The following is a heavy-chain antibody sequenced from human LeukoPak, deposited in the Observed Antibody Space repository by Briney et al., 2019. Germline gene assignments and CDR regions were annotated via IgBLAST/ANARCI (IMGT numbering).Heavy chain of an antibody. J-gene: IGHJ4*02. CDR1: GGTFSSYA. CDR3: ARDQGYYDSSAYGD. V-gene: IGHV1-69*05. CDR2: IIPIFGTA. D-gene: IGHD3-22*01. Sequence: ASVKVSCKASGGTFSSYAISWVRQAPGQGLDWMGGIIPIFGTANYAQKFQGRVTMTRDTSISTAYMELSRLRSDDSAVYYCARDQGYYDSSAYGDWGQGTLVTVSS.